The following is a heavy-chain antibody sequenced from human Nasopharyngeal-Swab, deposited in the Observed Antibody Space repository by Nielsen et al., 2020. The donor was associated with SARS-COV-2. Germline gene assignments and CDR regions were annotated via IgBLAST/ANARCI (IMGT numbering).Heavy chain of an antibody. CDR2: IAHDASNE. D-gene: IGHD7-27*01. Sequence: GGSLRLSCAASGFTFSSFGMHWVRQAPGKGLEWVAFIAHDASNEYYADSVKGRFTISRDNAKNSLYLQMNSLRAEDTAVYYCVRDSSWAFDSWGQGTLVTVSS. J-gene: IGHJ4*02. CDR3: VRDSSWAFDS. CDR1: GFTFSSFG. V-gene: IGHV3-30*03.